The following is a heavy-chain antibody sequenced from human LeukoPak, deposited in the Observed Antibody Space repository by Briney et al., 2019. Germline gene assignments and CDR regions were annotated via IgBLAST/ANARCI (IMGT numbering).Heavy chain of an antibody. Sequence: PSQTLSLTCTVSGGSISSGDYYWSWSRQPPGKGLEWIGYIYYSGSTYYNPSLKSRVTISVDTSKNQFSLKLSSVTAADTAVYYCARVVVRGVMSYWGQGTLVTVSS. CDR3: ARVVVRGVMSY. CDR1: GGSISSGDYY. V-gene: IGHV4-30-4*08. J-gene: IGHJ4*02. D-gene: IGHD3-10*01. CDR2: IYYSGST.